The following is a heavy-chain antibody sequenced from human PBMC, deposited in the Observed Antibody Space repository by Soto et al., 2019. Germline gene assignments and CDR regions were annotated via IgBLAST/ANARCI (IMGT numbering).Heavy chain of an antibody. CDR1: GFNFRNYA. V-gene: IGHV3-23*01. CDR2: ISSGDAFT. J-gene: IGHJ5*02. Sequence: EVQLLESGGGLVQPGGSLRLSCAASGFNFRNYAMSWVRQAPGKGLEWVSTISSGDAFTYYADSVKGRFTISRDYSKSTLYPQMNTLRAEDTAVYYCAKDRQDSSFSWGQGTVVTVSS. CDR3: AKDRQDSSFS. D-gene: IGHD6-19*01.